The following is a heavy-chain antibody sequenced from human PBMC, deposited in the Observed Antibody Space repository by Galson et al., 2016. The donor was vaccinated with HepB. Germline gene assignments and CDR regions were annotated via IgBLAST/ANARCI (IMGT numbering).Heavy chain of an antibody. Sequence: SLRLSCAASGFTFSSYSMNWVRQAPGKGLEWVSYISSSSSSIYYTDSVRGRFTISRDNAKNSLYLQMNSLRAEDTGVYYCVRDRDVEMAKSYYYYYGMDVWGQGTTVTVSS. J-gene: IGHJ6*02. CDR3: VRDRDVEMAKSYYYYYGMDV. V-gene: IGHV3-48*04. CDR1: GFTFSSYS. D-gene: IGHD5-24*01. CDR2: ISSSSSSI.